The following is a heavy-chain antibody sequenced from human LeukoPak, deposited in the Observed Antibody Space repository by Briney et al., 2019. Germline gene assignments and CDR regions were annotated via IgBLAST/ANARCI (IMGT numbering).Heavy chain of an antibody. CDR1: GGSIRSSYYY. V-gene: IGHV4-39*01. CDR3: ARPNYGDYIFGFDY. CDR2: IYYSGNT. D-gene: IGHD4-17*01. Sequence: SETLSLTCTVSGGSIRSSYYYWGWIRQPPGKGLEWIGSIYYSGNTYYNPSLKSRVSISVDTSKNQFSLKMSSVTAADTAIYYCARPNYGDYIFGFDYWGQGILVTVSS. J-gene: IGHJ4*02.